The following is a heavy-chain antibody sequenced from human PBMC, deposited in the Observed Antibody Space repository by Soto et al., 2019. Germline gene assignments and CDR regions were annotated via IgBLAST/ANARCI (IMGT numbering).Heavy chain of an antibody. CDR3: AKEYGRLDY. Sequence: GGSLRLACAASGFTFSDYYMSWIRQAPGKGLEWVSYISSSSGYTNYADAVKGRFTISRDNAKNSLYLQMNSLRAEDTAVYYCAKEYGRLDYWGQGTLVTVSS. CDR2: ISSSSGYT. CDR1: GFTFSDYY. D-gene: IGHD4-17*01. V-gene: IGHV3-11*06. J-gene: IGHJ4*02.